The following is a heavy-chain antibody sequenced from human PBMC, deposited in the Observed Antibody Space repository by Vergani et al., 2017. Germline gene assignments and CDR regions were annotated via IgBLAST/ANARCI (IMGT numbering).Heavy chain of an antibody. D-gene: IGHD3-9*01. Sequence: QVQLQESGPGLVKPSETLSLTCTVSGGSISSYYWSWIRQPPGKGLEWIGYIYYSGSTNYNPSLKSRVTISVDTSKNQFSLKLSSVTAADTAVYYCAGILRYFDWLYSPYYFDYWGQGTLVTVSS. CDR1: GGSISSYY. V-gene: IGHV4-59*01. CDR2: IYYSGST. J-gene: IGHJ4*02. CDR3: AGILRYFDWLYSPYYFDY.